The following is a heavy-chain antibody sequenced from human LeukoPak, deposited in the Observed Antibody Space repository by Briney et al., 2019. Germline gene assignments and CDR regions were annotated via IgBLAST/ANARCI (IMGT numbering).Heavy chain of an antibody. D-gene: IGHD3-10*01. CDR3: ARALLWFGELLP. Sequence: SVNVSCQASGYTFTSYVISWVRPAPRQGREWMGWISAYNGNTHYAQKPQGRVTITTDTSTSTAYMELRSLRADDTAVYHCARALLWFGELLPWGQGTLVTVSS. CDR2: ISAYNGNT. CDR1: GYTFTSYV. J-gene: IGHJ4*02. V-gene: IGHV1-18*04.